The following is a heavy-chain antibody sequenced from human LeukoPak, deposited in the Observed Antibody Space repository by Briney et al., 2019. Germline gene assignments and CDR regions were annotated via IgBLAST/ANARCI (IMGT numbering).Heavy chain of an antibody. CDR3: PRESRPEGYFDY. CDR2: ISTKAYGVTV. CDR1: GFNFGVHA. V-gene: IGHV3-49*04. J-gene: IGHJ4*02. Sequence: GGSLRLSCTTSGFNFGVHAMSWVRQAPGKGLEWVGLISTKAYGVTVAYAASVKGRFIISRDDSQSIAYLQMNSLTIEDTAVSSCPRESRPEGYFDYWGQGTLVTVSS.